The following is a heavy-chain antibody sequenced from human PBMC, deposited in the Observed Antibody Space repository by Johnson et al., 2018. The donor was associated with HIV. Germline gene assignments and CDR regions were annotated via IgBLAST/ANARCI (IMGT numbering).Heavy chain of an antibody. CDR2: ISASGGTT. D-gene: IGHD6-25*01. V-gene: IGHV3-23*04. Sequence: VQLVESGGGLVKPGGSLRLSCAASGFTFSTYAMSWVRQGPGKGLEWVSVISASGGTTYYADSVKGRFTISRDNAKNSLYLQMNSLRAEDTALYYCAKLAGNDAFDIWGQGTMVTVSS. CDR1: GFTFSTYA. J-gene: IGHJ3*02. CDR3: AKLAGNDAFDI.